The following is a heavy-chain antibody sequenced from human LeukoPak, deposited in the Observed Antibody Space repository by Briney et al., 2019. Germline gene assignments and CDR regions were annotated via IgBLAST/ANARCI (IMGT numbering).Heavy chain of an antibody. Sequence: GRSLRLSCAASGFTFSSYAMHWVRQAPGKGLEWVAVISYDGSNKYYADSVKGRFTISRDNSKNTLYLQMNSLRAEDTAVYYCARILVGATTRFDYWGQGTLVTVSS. CDR1: GFTFSSYA. D-gene: IGHD1-26*01. J-gene: IGHJ4*02. CDR3: ARILVGATTRFDY. CDR2: ISYDGSNK. V-gene: IGHV3-30-3*01.